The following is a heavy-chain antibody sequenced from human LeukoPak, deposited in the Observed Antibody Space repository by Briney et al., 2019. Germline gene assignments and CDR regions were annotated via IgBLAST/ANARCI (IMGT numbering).Heavy chain of an antibody. J-gene: IGHJ4*02. Sequence: SETLSLTCTVSGGSISSYYWSWIRQPPGKGLEWIGYIYYSGSTNYNPSLKSRVTISVDTSKNQFSLKLSSVTAADTAVYYCARRRSLDYWGQGTLVTVSS. CDR2: IYYSGST. CDR1: GGSISSYY. CDR3: ARRRSLDY. V-gene: IGHV4-59*08.